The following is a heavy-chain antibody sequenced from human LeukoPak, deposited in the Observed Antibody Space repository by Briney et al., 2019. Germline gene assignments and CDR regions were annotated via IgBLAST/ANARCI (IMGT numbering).Heavy chain of an antibody. CDR3: AKDSAYDFWSGYIDY. J-gene: IGHJ4*02. CDR1: GFTFSNAW. Sequence: PGGSLRLSCAASGFTFSNAWMSWVRQAPGKGLEWVGRIKSKTDGGTPDYADSVKGRFTISRDNSKNTLYLQMDSLRAEDTAVYYCAKDSAYDFWSGYIDYWGQGTLVTVSS. V-gene: IGHV3-15*01. CDR2: IKSKTDGGTP. D-gene: IGHD3-3*01.